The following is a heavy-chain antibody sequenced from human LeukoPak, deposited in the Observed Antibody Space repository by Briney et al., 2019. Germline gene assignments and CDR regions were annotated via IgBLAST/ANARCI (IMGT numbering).Heavy chain of an antibody. Sequence: PGGSLRLSCAVSGFIVSDTYMSWVRQAPGKGLEWVSLLYSGGSTHYADSVKGRFTISGDKSKNMLSLQMNSLRAEDTAVYYCARGKSGIYTRPFDYWGQGTLVTVSS. CDR1: GFIVSDTY. CDR2: LYSGGST. CDR3: ARGKSGIYTRPFDY. J-gene: IGHJ4*02. V-gene: IGHV3-66*01. D-gene: IGHD1-26*01.